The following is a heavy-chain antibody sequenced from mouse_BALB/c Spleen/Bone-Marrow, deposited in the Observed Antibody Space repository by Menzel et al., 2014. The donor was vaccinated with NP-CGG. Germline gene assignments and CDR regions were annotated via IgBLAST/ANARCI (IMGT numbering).Heavy chain of an antibody. CDR1: GFDFSRYW. Sequence: EVQGVESGGGLVQPGGSLKLSCAASGFDFSRYWMSWVRQAPGKGLQWIGEINPDSRTINYTPSLKDKFIISRDNAKNTLYLQMSKVRSEDTALYYCARGNYYGHLDYWGQGTTLTVSS. CDR3: ARGNYYGHLDY. D-gene: IGHD2-1*01. CDR2: INPDSRTI. V-gene: IGHV4-1*02. J-gene: IGHJ2*01.